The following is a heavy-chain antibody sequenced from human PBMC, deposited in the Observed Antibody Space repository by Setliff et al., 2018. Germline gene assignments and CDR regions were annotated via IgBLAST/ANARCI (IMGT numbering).Heavy chain of an antibody. CDR1: GDSISSRPFY. D-gene: IGHD3-16*01. CDR3: ATYPRPPYDFEY. V-gene: IGHV4-61*09. Sequence: SETLSLTCTVSGDSISSRPFYWSWIRQPAGKGLEWIGHIYTSWSTIYNPSLKSRLTISLDTSKSQFSLKLTSVTAADTAVYYCATYPRPPYDFEYWGQGSLVTVSS. CDR2: IYTSWST. J-gene: IGHJ4*02.